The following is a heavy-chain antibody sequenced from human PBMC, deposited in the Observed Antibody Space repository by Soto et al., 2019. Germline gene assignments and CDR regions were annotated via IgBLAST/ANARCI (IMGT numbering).Heavy chain of an antibody. J-gene: IGHJ4*02. D-gene: IGHD3-3*01. V-gene: IGHV4-30-4*08. Sequence: PSETLSLTCTVSGGSISSGGYYWSWIRQHPGKGLEWIGYIYYSGSTYYNPSLKSRVTISVDTSKNQFSLKLSSVTAADTAVYYCARGWMEWLSNHPLGYWGQGTLVTVAS. CDR1: GGSISSGGYY. CDR2: IYYSGST. CDR3: ARGWMEWLSNHPLGY.